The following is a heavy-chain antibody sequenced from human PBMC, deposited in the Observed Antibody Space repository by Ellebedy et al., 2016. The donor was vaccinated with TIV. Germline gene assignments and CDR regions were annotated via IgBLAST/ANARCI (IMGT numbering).Heavy chain of an antibody. CDR2: VYSRGYT. J-gene: IGHJ3*02. CDR1: GVSISSYY. Sequence: MPSETLSLTCIVSGVSISSYYLTWIRQPAAKAPECIGLVYSRGYTNYKPSLETRCTMSVDTSKTQFSLRLTSVTAADTAVYFCARETRVPEVGFPEDAFDTWGQGTMVTVSP. D-gene: IGHD1-14*01. CDR3: ARETRVPEVGFPEDAFDT. V-gene: IGHV4-4*07.